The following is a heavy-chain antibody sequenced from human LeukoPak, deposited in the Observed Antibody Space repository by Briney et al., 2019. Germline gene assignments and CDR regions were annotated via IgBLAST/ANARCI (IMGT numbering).Heavy chain of an antibody. CDR2: ISGSGGST. J-gene: IGHJ4*02. V-gene: IGHV3-23*01. Sequence: GSLRLSWAASGFTFSSYSMSWVRQAPGKGLGWVPAISGSGGSTYYADSVKGRFTISRDNSKNTLYLQMNSLRAEDTAVYYCAKSDCSSTSCLTIDYWGQGTLVTVSS. CDR1: GFTFSSYS. D-gene: IGHD2-2*01. CDR3: AKSDCSSTSCLTIDY.